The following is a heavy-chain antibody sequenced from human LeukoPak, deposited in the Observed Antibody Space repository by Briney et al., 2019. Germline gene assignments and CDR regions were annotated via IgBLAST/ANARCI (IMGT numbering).Heavy chain of an antibody. V-gene: IGHV1-2*02. J-gene: IGHJ6*03. Sequence: ASVKVSCKASGYTFTGYYMHWVRQAPGQGLEWIEWINPNSGGTNYAQKFQGRVTMTRDTSISTAYMELSRLRSDDTAVYYCARDGEYSSSWYYYYYYMDVWGKGTTVTVSS. CDR1: GYTFTGYY. D-gene: IGHD6-13*01. CDR3: ARDGEYSSSWYYYYYYMDV. CDR2: INPNSGGT.